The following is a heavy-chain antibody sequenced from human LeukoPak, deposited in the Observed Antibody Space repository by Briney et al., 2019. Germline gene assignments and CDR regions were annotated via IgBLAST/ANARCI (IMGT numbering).Heavy chain of an antibody. Sequence: SSESLSLTCTVSGGAISSEDWSWVRRPPGKGREGIGGIDYSGSTDYNPSLRSRGTISVDTSKNQCSLTLSSVTAAHPAVYYCASHTLDRGYHIHYYPYGMHXRGQPTT. J-gene: IGHJ6*02. V-gene: IGHV4-59*08. CDR3: ASHTLDRGYHIHYYPYGMHX. CDR1: GGAISSED. D-gene: IGHD5-12*01. CDR2: IDYSGST.